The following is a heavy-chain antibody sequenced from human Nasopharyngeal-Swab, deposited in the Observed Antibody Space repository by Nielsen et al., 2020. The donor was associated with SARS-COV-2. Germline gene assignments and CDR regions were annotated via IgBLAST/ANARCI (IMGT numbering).Heavy chain of an antibody. V-gene: IGHV3-23*01. CDR3: AKDAGRGWYYYYGMDV. Sequence: GESLKISCAASGFTFSSYAMSWVRQAPGKGLEWVSAISGSGGSTYYADSVKGRFTISRDNSKNTLYLQMNSLRAEDTAVYYCAKDAGRGWYYYYGMDVWGQGTTVTASS. CDR2: ISGSGGST. CDR1: GFTFSSYA. J-gene: IGHJ6*02. D-gene: IGHD6-13*01.